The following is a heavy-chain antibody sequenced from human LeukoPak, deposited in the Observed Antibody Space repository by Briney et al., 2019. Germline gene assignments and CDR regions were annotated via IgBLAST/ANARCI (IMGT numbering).Heavy chain of an antibody. D-gene: IGHD3-22*01. V-gene: IGHV4-34*01. Sequence: SETLSLTCAVYGGSFSGYYWSWIRQPPGKGLEWIGEINHSGSTNYNPSLKSRVTISVDTSKNQYSLKLSSVTAADTAVYYCARAVPYYDSSGYYYIFDYWGQGTLVTVSS. CDR1: GGSFSGYY. J-gene: IGHJ4*02. CDR2: INHSGST. CDR3: ARAVPYYDSSGYYYIFDY.